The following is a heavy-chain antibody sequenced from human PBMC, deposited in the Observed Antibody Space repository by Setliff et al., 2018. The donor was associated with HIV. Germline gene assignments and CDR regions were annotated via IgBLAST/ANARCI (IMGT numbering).Heavy chain of an antibody. CDR2: ISVYKGDT. Sequence: SVKVSCKASGSPFISYGITWVRQAPGQGLEWMGWISVYKGDTNYAQKLQGRVTMTTDTSTSTAYMEVRSLRSDDTAVYYCARDRLPAEVAVSGDCFDPWGQGTLVTVSS. CDR3: ARDRLPAEVAVSGDCFDP. V-gene: IGHV1-18*01. J-gene: IGHJ5*02. D-gene: IGHD5-12*01. CDR1: GSPFISYG.